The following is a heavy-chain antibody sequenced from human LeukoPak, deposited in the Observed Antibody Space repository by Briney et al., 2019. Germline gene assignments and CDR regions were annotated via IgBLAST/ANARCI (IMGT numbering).Heavy chain of an antibody. J-gene: IGHJ3*02. Sequence: ASVKVSCKASGYTFTSYGISWVRQAPGQGVEGMGWISAYNGNTNYAQKLQGRVTITTDTSTSTAYMELRSLRSDDTAVYYCARDLFRYTIFGVVTNFPSAFDIWGQGTMVTVSS. CDR2: ISAYNGNT. CDR1: GYTFTSYG. V-gene: IGHV1-18*01. CDR3: ARDLFRYTIFGVVTNFPSAFDI. D-gene: IGHD3-3*01.